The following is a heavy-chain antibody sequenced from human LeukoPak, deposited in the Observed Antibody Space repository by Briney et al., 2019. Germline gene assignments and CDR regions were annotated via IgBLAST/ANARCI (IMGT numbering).Heavy chain of an antibody. CDR3: ARSDDYVWGSYLLVY. CDR1: GGSISSYY. Sequence: PSETLSLTCTVSGGSISSYYWSWIRQPAGKGLEWIGRIYTSGSTNYNPSLKSRVTMSVDTSKNQFSLKLSSVTAADTAVYYCARSDDYVWGSYLLVYWGQGTLVTVSS. V-gene: IGHV4-4*07. J-gene: IGHJ4*02. D-gene: IGHD3-16*02. CDR2: IYTSGST.